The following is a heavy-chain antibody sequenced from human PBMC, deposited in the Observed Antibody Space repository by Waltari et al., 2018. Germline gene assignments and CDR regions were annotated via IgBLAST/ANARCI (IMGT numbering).Heavy chain of an antibody. CDR1: GVSITSYY. CDR3: ARDKTPRIQLWSHYSYYFDY. D-gene: IGHD5-18*01. V-gene: IGHV4-59*01. CDR2: IYHSGTT. Sequence: QVQLQESGPGLVKPSETLSLTCNVSGVSITSYYWTWVRQPPGKGLEWIGYIYHSGTTNYNPSLKSRVTFSADTSKNEFSLKLMSLTAADTAVYYCARDKTPRIQLWSHYSYYFDYWGQGTLVTVSS. J-gene: IGHJ4*02.